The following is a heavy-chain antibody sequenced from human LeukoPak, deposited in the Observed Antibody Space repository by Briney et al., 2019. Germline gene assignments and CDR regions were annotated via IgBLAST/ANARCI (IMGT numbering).Heavy chain of an antibody. Sequence: PSETLSLTCTVSGGSISSSSYYWGWIRQPPGKGLEWIGSMYYSGATHFNPSLASRVTISIDTSKNHFSLKLSSVTATDTAVYYCARHRGHTSISIVEVPAAITWFDPWGQGTLVTVSS. J-gene: IGHJ5*02. CDR1: GGSISSSSYY. V-gene: IGHV4-39*01. CDR3: ARHRGHTSISIVEVPAAITWFDP. CDR2: MYYSGAT. D-gene: IGHD2-2*01.